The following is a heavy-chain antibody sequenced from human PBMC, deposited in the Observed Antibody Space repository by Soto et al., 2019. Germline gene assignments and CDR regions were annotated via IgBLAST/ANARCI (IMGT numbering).Heavy chain of an antibody. CDR1: GGSISSGDYY. D-gene: IGHD5-18*01. Sequence: PSETLSLTSTVSGGSISSGDYYWSGIRQPPGKGLEWIGYIYYSGSTYYNPSLKSRVTISVDTSKNQFSLKLSSVTAADTAVYYCARGIQLWTQYYFDYWGQGTLVTVSS. CDR3: ARGIQLWTQYYFDY. V-gene: IGHV4-30-4*01. CDR2: IYYSGST. J-gene: IGHJ4*02.